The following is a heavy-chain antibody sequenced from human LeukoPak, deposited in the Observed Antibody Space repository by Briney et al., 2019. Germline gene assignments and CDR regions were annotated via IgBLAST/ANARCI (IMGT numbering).Heavy chain of an antibody. V-gene: IGHV1-69*04. CDR2: IIPILGIA. J-gene: IGHJ4*02. D-gene: IGHD3-22*01. CDR3: ARGARSSGYYSLDY. CDR1: GGTFSSYA. Sequence: SVKVSCKASGGTFSSYAISWVRQAPGQGLEWMGRIIPILGIANYAQKFQGRVTITADKSTSTAYMELSSLRSEDTAVYYCARGARSSGYYSLDYWGQGTLVTVSS.